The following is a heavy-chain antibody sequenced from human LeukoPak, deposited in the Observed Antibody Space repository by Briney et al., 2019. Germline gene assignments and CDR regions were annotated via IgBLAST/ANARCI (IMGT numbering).Heavy chain of an antibody. CDR2: INGDGSST. J-gene: IGHJ4*02. V-gene: IGHV3-74*01. Sequence: GGSLRLSCAASGFTFSTYWMHWVRQAPGKGLVWVSRINGDGSSTGYADSVKGRFTISRDNAKNTLSLQMNSLRAEDTATYYCAKDNGWLHYCHWGQGTLVTVSS. D-gene: IGHD5-24*01. CDR3: AKDNGWLHYCH. CDR1: GFTFSTYW.